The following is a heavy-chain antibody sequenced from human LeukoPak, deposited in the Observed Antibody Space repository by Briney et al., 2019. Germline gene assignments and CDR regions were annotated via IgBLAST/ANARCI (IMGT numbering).Heavy chain of an antibody. D-gene: IGHD3-3*01. CDR2: IYYSGST. CDR3: ARDLTYYDFWSGSGWFDP. J-gene: IGHJ5*02. Sequence: SETLSLTCTVSGGSISSGGYYWSWIRQHPGKGLEWIGYIYYSGSTYYNPSLKSRVTISVDTSKNQFSLKLSSVTAADTAVYYCARDLTYYDFWSGSGWFDPWGQGTLVTVSS. V-gene: IGHV4-31*03. CDR1: GGSISSGGYY.